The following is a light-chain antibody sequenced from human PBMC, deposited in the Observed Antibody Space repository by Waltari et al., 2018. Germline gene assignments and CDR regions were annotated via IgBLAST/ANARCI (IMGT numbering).Light chain of an antibody. CDR1: QSVLYSSNNKNY. J-gene: IGKJ2*01. CDR3: QQYYGSPYT. Sequence: DIVMTQSPDSLAVSLGERDTIHCKSSQSVLYSSNNKNYLALYQQKPGQSPKLLIYWASTRESGVPDRFRGSGSGTDFTLTISSLQAEDVAVYYCQQYYGSPYTFAQGTKLEIK. V-gene: IGKV4-1*01. CDR2: WAS.